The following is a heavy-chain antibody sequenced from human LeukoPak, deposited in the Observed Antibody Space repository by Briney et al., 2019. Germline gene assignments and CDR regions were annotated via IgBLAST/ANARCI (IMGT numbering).Heavy chain of an antibody. CDR1: GFTFSSYG. CDR3: AKFASGSSDY. V-gene: IGHV3-30*18. J-gene: IGHJ4*02. Sequence: GGSLRLSCAASGFTFSSYGMHWVRQAPGKGEWVAVISYDGSNKYYADSVKGRFTISRDNSKNTLYLQMNSLRAEDTAVYYCAKFASGSSDYWGQGTLVTVSS. CDR2: ISYDGSNK. D-gene: IGHD1-26*01.